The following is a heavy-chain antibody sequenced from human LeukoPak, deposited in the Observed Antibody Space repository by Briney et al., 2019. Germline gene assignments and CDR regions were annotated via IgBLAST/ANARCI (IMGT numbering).Heavy chain of an antibody. CDR2: ISYDGSNI. V-gene: IGHV3-30*03. CDR3: ASSLWFGELLFDIDY. Sequence: PGRSLRLSCAASGLTFSSYGMHWVRQAPGKGLEWVAVISYDGSNIYYADSVKGRFTISRDNSKNTLYLQMNSLRAEDTAVYSCASSLWFGELLFDIDYWGQGTLVTVSS. D-gene: IGHD3-10*01. J-gene: IGHJ4*02. CDR1: GLTFSSYG.